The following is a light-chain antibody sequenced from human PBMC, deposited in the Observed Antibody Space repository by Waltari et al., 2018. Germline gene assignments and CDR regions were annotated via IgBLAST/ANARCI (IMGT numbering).Light chain of an antibody. V-gene: IGLV2-14*01. CDR3: SSFTSSSVYV. CDR1: SSDVGGFNY. Sequence: QSALTQPASVSVSPGQSITIPCTGTSSDVGGFNYVSWYQQYPGKAPKLMIFDVSNRPSGVSNRFSGSKSGNTASLTISGLQAEDEADYYCSSFTSSSVYVFGTGTKVTVL. CDR2: DVS. J-gene: IGLJ1*01.